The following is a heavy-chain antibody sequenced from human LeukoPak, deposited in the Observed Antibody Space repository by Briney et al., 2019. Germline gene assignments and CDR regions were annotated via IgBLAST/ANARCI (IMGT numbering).Heavy chain of an antibody. Sequence: ASVKVSCKASGYTFTNYGISWVRQAPGLGLEWMGWISAYNGNTNYAQKVQGRVTMTTDTSTSTAYMELRSLRFDDTAVYYCARDQSVRLLQTSSTYFKHVFAIWGQGSMVTVSS. CDR1: GYTFTNYG. CDR3: ARDQSVRLLQTSSTYFKHVFAI. J-gene: IGHJ3*02. D-gene: IGHD6-13*01. V-gene: IGHV1-18*01. CDR2: ISAYNGNT.